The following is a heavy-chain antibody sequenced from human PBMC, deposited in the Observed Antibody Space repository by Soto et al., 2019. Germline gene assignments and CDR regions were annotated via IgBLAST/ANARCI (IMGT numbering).Heavy chain of an antibody. Sequence: GGSLRLSCAASGFTFSSYGMHWVRQAPGKGLEWVAVISYDGSNKYYADSVKGRFTISRDNSKNTLYLQMNSLRAEDTAVYYCAKDLPSITMVRGVIDAYYYYGMDVWGQGTTVTVSS. V-gene: IGHV3-30*18. J-gene: IGHJ6*02. CDR3: AKDLPSITMVRGVIDAYYYYGMDV. D-gene: IGHD3-10*01. CDR1: GFTFSSYG. CDR2: ISYDGSNK.